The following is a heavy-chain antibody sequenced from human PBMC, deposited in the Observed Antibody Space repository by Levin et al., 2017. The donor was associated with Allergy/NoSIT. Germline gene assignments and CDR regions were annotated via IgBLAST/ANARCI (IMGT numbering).Heavy chain of an antibody. Sequence: SLKISCAASGFTFRSYGMHWVRQAPGKGLEWVAVISYDGSNKYYADSVKGRFTISRDNSKNTLYLQMNSLRAEDTAVYYCAKAGGYSYGAFGYWGQGTLVTVSS. D-gene: IGHD5-18*01. J-gene: IGHJ4*02. CDR3: AKAGGYSYGAFGY. CDR1: GFTFRSYG. CDR2: ISYDGSNK. V-gene: IGHV3-30*18.